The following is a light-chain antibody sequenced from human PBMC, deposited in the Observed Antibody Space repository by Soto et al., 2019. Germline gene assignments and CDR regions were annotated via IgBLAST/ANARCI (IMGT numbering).Light chain of an antibody. CDR3: SSYTSSSTLVV. CDR2: DVS. J-gene: IGLJ2*01. CDR1: GSDVGGYNY. V-gene: IGLV2-14*01. Sequence: QSALTQPASVSGSRGHSITISCTGTGSDVGGYNYVSWYQQHPGKAPKLMIYDVSNRPSGVSNRFSGSKSGNTASLTISGLQAEDEADYYCSSYTSSSTLVVFGGGTKLTVL.